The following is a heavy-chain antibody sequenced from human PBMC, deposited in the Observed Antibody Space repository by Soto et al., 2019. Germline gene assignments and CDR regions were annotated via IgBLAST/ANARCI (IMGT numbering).Heavy chain of an antibody. J-gene: IGHJ4*02. CDR2: IYYSGST. Sequence: SDTLSLTCPVSGGSISSADYYWSWIRQHPGKGLEWIGYIYYSGSTYYNPSLKSRVTISVDTSKNLFSLKLSSVTAADTAVYYCARYGSGTYYPTTFDYWGQGTLVTVS. CDR3: ARYGSGTYYPTTFDY. D-gene: IGHD3-10*01. V-gene: IGHV4-31*03. CDR1: GGSISSADYY.